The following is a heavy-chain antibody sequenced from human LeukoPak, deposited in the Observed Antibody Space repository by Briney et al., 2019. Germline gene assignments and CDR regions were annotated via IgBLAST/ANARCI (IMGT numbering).Heavy chain of an antibody. J-gene: IGHJ4*02. D-gene: IGHD3-10*01. V-gene: IGHV1-18*01. CDR2: ISAYNGNT. Sequence: GASVRVSCKTSGYTFTDYYIHWMRQAPGQGLERMGWISAYNGNTNYAQKLQGRVTMTTDTSTSTAYMELRSLRSDDTAVYYCAREGYYGSGSAYYFDYWGQGTLVTVSS. CDR3: AREGYYGSGSAYYFDY. CDR1: GYTFTDYY.